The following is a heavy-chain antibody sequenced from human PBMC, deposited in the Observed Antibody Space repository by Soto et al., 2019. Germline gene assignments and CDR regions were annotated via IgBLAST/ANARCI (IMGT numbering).Heavy chain of an antibody. CDR3: ARGRSFDDSSGCDY. Sequence: QVQLVQSGAEVKKPGSSVKVSCKASGGTFSSYAISWVRQAPGQGLEWMGGIIPIFGTANYAQKFQGRVTITAVESTSPAYRELSSLRSEDTAVYYCARGRSFDDSSGCDYWGQGTLVTVSS. CDR1: GGTFSSYA. J-gene: IGHJ4*02. D-gene: IGHD3-22*01. CDR2: IIPIFGTA. V-gene: IGHV1-69*01.